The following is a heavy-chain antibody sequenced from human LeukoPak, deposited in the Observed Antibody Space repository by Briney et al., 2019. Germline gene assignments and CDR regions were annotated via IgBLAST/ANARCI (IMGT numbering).Heavy chain of an antibody. Sequence: SETLSPTCAVYGGSFRGYDWSWILQPPGKGVEWMGEIKHSGSTNYNACLKSRVTISVDTSKNQFSLKLSSVTSADTAVYYCARALGYCSSTSCGDYYMDVWGKGTTVTVSS. CDR3: ARALGYCSSTSCGDYYMDV. D-gene: IGHD2-2*01. CDR2: IKHSGST. V-gene: IGHV4-34*01. CDR1: GGSFRGYD. J-gene: IGHJ6*03.